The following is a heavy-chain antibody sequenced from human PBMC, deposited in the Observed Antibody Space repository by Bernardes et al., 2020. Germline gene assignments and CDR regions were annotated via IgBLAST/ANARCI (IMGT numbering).Heavy chain of an antibody. V-gene: IGHV3-21*01. CDR2: ISSSSSYI. CDR3: ARDSQDIVVVVAATGAPYDAFDI. D-gene: IGHD2-15*01. Sequence: GGSLGLSCAASGFTFSSYSMNWVRQAPGKGLEWVSSISSSSSYIYYADSVKGRFTISRDNAKNSLYLQMNSLRAEDTAVYYCARDSQDIVVVVAATGAPYDAFDIWGQGTMVTVSS. CDR1: GFTFSSYS. J-gene: IGHJ3*02.